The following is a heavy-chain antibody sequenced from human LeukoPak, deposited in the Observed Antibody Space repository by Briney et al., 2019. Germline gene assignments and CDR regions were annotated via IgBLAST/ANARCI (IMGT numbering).Heavy chain of an antibody. CDR2: IYYSGST. V-gene: IGHV4-59*11. Sequence: SETLSLTCTVSGGSINSHYWSWIRQPPGKGLEWIGYIYYSGSTNSNPSLKSRVTISVDTSKNQFSLKLSSVTAADTAVYYCARGGDGYTLYYFDYWGQGTLVTVSS. D-gene: IGHD5-24*01. CDR3: ARGGDGYTLYYFDY. CDR1: GGSINSHY. J-gene: IGHJ4*02.